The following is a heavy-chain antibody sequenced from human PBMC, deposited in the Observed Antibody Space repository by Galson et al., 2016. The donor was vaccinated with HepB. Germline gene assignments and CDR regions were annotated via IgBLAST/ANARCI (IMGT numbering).Heavy chain of an antibody. J-gene: IGHJ4*02. CDR1: GFTFSSYG. CDR2: ISYDGSHK. Sequence: SLRLSCAASGFTFSSYGMHWVRQAPGKGLEWVAAISYDGSHKYYADSVKCRFTISRDNSKNTVYLQANSLRAEDTAVYYCGKRIPVAGSWGGGLDYWGQGTLVTVSS. D-gene: IGHD6-19*01. V-gene: IGHV3-30*18. CDR3: GKRIPVAGSWGGGLDY.